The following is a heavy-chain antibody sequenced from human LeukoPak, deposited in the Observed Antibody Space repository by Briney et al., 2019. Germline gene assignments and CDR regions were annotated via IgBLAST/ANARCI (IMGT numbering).Heavy chain of an antibody. CDR2: IYSGGST. Sequence: GGSLRLSCAASGFTFSSYEMNWVRQAPGKGLEWVSVIYSGGSTYYADSVKGRFSISRDNAKNSLYLQMDSLRVDDTAIYYCVRGLLEWLRLETYSFDYWGQGTLVTVSS. CDR1: GFTFSSYE. V-gene: IGHV3-48*03. CDR3: VRGLLEWLRLETYSFDY. J-gene: IGHJ4*02. D-gene: IGHD3-16*01.